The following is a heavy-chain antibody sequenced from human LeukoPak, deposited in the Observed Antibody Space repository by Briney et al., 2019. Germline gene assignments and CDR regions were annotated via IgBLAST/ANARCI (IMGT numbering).Heavy chain of an antibody. CDR2: INHSRST. D-gene: IGHD3-10*01. CDR1: GGSFSGYY. J-gene: IGHJ6*02. V-gene: IGHV4-34*01. CDR3: ARAWGSGIRGYYGMDV. Sequence: SETLSLTCAVYGGSFSGYYWSWIRQPPGKGLEWIGEINHSRSTNYNPSLKSRVTISVDTSKNQFSLKLSSVTAADTAVYYCARAWGSGIRGYYGMDVWGQGTTVTVSS.